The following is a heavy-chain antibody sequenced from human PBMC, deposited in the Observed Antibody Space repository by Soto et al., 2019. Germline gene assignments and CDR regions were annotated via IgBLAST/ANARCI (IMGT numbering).Heavy chain of an antibody. D-gene: IGHD3-3*01. CDR3: AKGASIFGVVKNGMDV. CDR1: GFTFSSYA. J-gene: IGHJ6*02. V-gene: IGHV3-23*01. CDR2: ISGSGGST. Sequence: VQLLESGGGLVQPGGSLRLSCAASGFTFSSYAMSWVRQAPGKGLEWVSAISGSGGSTYYADSVKGRFTISRDNSKNTLYLQMNSLRAEDTAVYYCAKGASIFGVVKNGMDVWGQGTTVTVSS.